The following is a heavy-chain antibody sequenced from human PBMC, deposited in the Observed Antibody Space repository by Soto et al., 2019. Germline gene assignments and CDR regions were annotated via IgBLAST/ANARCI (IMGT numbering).Heavy chain of an antibody. CDR2: INHSGST. CDR1: GGSFSGYY. CDR3: ARGLVGATTAGAFDI. J-gene: IGHJ3*02. Sequence: ASETLSLTCAVYGGSFSGYYWSWIRQPPGKGLEWIGEINHSGSTNYNPSLKSRVTISVDTSKNQFSLKLSSVTAADTAVYYCARGLVGATTAGAFDIWGQGTMVTVSS. D-gene: IGHD1-26*01. V-gene: IGHV4-34*01.